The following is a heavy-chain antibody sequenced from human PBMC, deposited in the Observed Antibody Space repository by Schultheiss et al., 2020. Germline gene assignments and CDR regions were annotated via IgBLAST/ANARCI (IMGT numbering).Heavy chain of an antibody. CDR2: IYHSGST. J-gene: IGHJ6*02. V-gene: IGHV4-34*01. CDR1: GGSFSGYY. Sequence: SQTLSLTCAVYGGSFSGYYWSWIRQPPGKGLEWIGYIYHSGSTYYNPSLKSRVTISVDTSKNQFSLKLSSVTAADTAVYYCARLTAADDYYYYYGMDVWGQGTTVTGS. D-gene: IGHD6-13*01. CDR3: ARLTAADDYYYYYGMDV.